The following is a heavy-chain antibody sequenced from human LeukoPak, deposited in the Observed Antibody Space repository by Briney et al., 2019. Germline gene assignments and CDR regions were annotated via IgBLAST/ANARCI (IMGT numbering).Heavy chain of an antibody. CDR3: ARGGGPYASTGFFAGPYDY. CDR1: GDTFSTNV. D-gene: IGHD2-2*01. V-gene: IGHV1-69*05. CDR2: LIPLFGTA. Sequence: ASVKVSCKASGDTFSTNVISWVRQAPGQGLEWMGGLIPLFGTAHYAQKLQGRVTITTDESTSTAYMVLSSLRSDDTAVYYCARGGGPYASTGFFAGPYDYWGQGTLVTVSS. J-gene: IGHJ4*02.